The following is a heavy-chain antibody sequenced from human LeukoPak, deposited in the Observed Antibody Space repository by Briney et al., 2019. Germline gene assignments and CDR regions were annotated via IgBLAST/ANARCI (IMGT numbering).Heavy chain of an antibody. J-gene: IGHJ3*02. Sequence: PGGALRLSCVASGFTFSSYEMNWVRQAPGKGLEWVSYISSSGSPIYYAESVKGRFTISRDNAKNSLYLQMNSLRDEDTALYYCAREGGFDIWGQGTEVTVSS. D-gene: IGHD2-15*01. V-gene: IGHV3-48*03. CDR2: ISSSGSPI. CDR3: AREGGFDI. CDR1: GFTFSSYE.